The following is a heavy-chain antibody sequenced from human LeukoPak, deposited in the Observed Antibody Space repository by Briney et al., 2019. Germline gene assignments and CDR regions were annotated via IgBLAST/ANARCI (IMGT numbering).Heavy chain of an antibody. Sequence: SETLSLTCAVYGGSFSGYYWSWIRQPPGKGLEWIGEINHSGSTNYNPSLKSRVTISVDTSKNQFSLKLSSVTAADTAVYYCAREYGSGSFDIWGQGTMVTVSS. V-gene: IGHV4-34*01. CDR3: AREYGSGSFDI. CDR2: INHSGST. CDR1: GGSFSGYY. D-gene: IGHD3-10*01. J-gene: IGHJ3*02.